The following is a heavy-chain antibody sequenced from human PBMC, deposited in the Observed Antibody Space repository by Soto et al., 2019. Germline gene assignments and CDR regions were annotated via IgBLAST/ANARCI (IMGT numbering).Heavy chain of an antibody. CDR2: IYHLGTT. D-gene: IGHD3-22*01. CDR1: GGSISSGGYY. V-gene: IGHV4-31*03. CDR3: AIPGKVYYYDTSGLHFDP. J-gene: IGHJ5*02. Sequence: PSETLSLTCTVSGGSISSGGYYWSWIRQHPGKGLEWIGDIYHLGTTNYNPSLKSRATLSVDKSKNQFSLKLTSVTAADTAVYFCAIPGKVYYYDTSGLHFDPWGPGSLVTVPS.